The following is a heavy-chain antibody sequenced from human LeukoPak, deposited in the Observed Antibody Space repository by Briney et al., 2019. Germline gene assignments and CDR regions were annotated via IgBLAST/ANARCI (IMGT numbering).Heavy chain of an antibody. V-gene: IGHV3-30*02. CDR3: AKDSLADIDY. CDR1: GFIFSTYG. CDR2: IRHDGSIK. D-gene: IGHD3-16*01. Sequence: GGSLRLSCAASGFIFSTYGMYWVRQAPGKGLEWVAFIRHDGSIKNYADSVKGRSTISRDNSKSTLYLQMNSLRAEDTAVYYCAKDSLADIDYWGQGPLVTVSS. J-gene: IGHJ4*02.